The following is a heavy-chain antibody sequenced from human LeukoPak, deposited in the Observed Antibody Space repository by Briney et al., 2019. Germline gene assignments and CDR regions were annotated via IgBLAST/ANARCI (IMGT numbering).Heavy chain of an antibody. V-gene: IGHV3-23*01. J-gene: IGHJ4*02. CDR1: GFTFSSYA. Sequence: PGGSLRLSCAASGFTFSSYAMSWVRQAPGKGLEWVSAISGSGGSTYYADSVKGRFTISRDNSKNTLYLQMNSLRAEDTAVYYCASPTIFGVVITRDYWGQGTLVTVSS. D-gene: IGHD3-3*01. CDR3: ASPTIFGVVITRDY. CDR2: ISGSGGST.